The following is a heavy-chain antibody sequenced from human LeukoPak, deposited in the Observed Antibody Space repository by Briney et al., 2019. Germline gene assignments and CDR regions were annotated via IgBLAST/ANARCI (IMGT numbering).Heavy chain of an antibody. V-gene: IGHV3-23*01. D-gene: IGHD4-23*01. CDR2: ISGSAITT. CDR3: AKGVMTTVVTYFDH. CDR1: GFNFITRA. Sequence: AGGSLRLSCAASGFNFITRAMTWVRQTPGKGLEWVASISGSAITTHYAESVKGRFTISRDNSKNTLFLQMNNLRADDTAVYYCAKGVMTTVVTYFDHWGHGTLVAVSS. J-gene: IGHJ4*01.